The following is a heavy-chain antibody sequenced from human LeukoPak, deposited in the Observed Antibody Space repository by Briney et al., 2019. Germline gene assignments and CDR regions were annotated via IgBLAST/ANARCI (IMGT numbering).Heavy chain of an antibody. CDR2: IYPHSGGT. D-gene: IGHD2-8*01. Sequence: ASVTVSCKASGYSFSCYYIHSVRHAPGQGLQWMGRIYPHSGGTNSAQKFQGRVTMTRYTSISTAYMQLSRLRSDDTAIYCCARDPLCTNGICSSLSYYDYWGQGSLVTVSS. V-gene: IGHV1-2*06. J-gene: IGHJ4*02. CDR1: GYSFSCYY. CDR3: ARDPLCTNGICSSLSYYDY.